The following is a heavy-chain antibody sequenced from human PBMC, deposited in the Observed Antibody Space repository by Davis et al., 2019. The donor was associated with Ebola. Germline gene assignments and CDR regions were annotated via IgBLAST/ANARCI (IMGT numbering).Heavy chain of an antibody. Sequence: MPSETLSLTCTVSGGSISSGGYYWSWIRQHPGKGLEWIGYIYHSGSTYYNPSLKSRVTISVDRSKNQFSLKLSSVTAADTAVYYCARQSSSSWGDYWGQGTLVTVSS. CDR3: ARQSSSSWGDY. V-gene: IGHV4-30-2*01. J-gene: IGHJ4*02. CDR2: IYHSGST. CDR1: GGSISSGGYY. D-gene: IGHD6-6*01.